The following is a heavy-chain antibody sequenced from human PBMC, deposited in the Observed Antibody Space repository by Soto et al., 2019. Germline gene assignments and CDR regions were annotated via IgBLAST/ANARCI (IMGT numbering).Heavy chain of an antibody. Sequence: QVQLVQSGAEVKKPGASVKVSCKASGYTFTSYDINWVRQATGQGLEWMGWMNPNSGNTGYAQKFQGRDNMTRNTSISTAYMELSSLRSEDTAVYYCARERSAAGTGWFDPWGQGTLVTVSS. D-gene: IGHD6-13*01. CDR2: MNPNSGNT. V-gene: IGHV1-8*01. CDR3: ARERSAAGTGWFDP. CDR1: GYTFTSYD. J-gene: IGHJ5*02.